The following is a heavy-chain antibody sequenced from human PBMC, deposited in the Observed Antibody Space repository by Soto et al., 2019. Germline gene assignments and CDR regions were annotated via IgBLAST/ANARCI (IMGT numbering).Heavy chain of an antibody. V-gene: IGHV1-69*02. D-gene: IGHD3-3*01. CDR1: GGTFSSYT. J-gene: IGHJ6*03. CDR2: IIPILGIA. CDR3: ARGLRFLEWLPYMDV. Sequence: ASVKVSCKASGGTFSSYTISWVRQAPGQGLEWMGRIIPILGIANYAQKLQGRVTITADKSTSTAYMELRSLRSDDTAVYYCARGLRFLEWLPYMDVWGKGTTVTVSS.